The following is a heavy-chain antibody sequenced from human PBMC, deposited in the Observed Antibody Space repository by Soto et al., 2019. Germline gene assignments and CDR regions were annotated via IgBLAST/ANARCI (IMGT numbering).Heavy chain of an antibody. CDR3: AKEGGLSGSYYISSSYYFDY. Sequence: GGSLRLSSVASGFTFSSFGMRWVSQAPGKGLEWVAIISYDGSNTYYADSVKGRFTISRDNSKNTLYLQMNSLRAEDTSVYYCAKEGGLSGSYYISSSYYFDYWGQGTLVTVSS. CDR1: GFTFSSFG. J-gene: IGHJ4*02. V-gene: IGHV3-30*18. CDR2: ISYDGSNT. D-gene: IGHD1-26*01.